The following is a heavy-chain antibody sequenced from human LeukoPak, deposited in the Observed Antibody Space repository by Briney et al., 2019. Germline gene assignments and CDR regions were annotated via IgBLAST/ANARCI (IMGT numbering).Heavy chain of an antibody. J-gene: IGHJ4*02. CDR1: GFTFCEYA. V-gene: IGHV3-49*04. D-gene: IGHD6-19*01. Sequence: SGRSLRLSCTASGFTFCEYAMSWVRQAPGKGLEWVGFIRSKAYGGTTEYAASVKGRFNISRDDSRSIAYLQMNSLKAEDTAVYYCTRSPGIAVANFDYWGQGALVTVSS. CDR2: IRSKAYGGTT. CDR3: TRSPGIAVANFDY.